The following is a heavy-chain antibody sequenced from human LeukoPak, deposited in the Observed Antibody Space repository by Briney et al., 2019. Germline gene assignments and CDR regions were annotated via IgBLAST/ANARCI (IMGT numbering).Heavy chain of an antibody. CDR1: GFTFSSNA. J-gene: IGHJ4*02. Sequence: HPGGSLRLSCAASGFTFSSNAMSWVRQAPGKGLEWVSAISGSGGRTDYADSVKGRFTLSRDNSKNTLYLQMNSLRAEDTAVYYCAKEYTMVRGVMDYWGQGTLVTVSS. CDR2: ISGSGGRT. V-gene: IGHV3-23*01. D-gene: IGHD3-10*01. CDR3: AKEYTMVRGVMDY.